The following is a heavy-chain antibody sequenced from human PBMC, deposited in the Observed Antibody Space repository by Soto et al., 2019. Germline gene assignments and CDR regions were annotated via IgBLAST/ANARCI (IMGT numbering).Heavy chain of an antibody. CDR3: ARGDFDSSANYYAGWFDP. D-gene: IGHD3-22*01. V-gene: IGHV1-2*02. J-gene: IGHJ5*02. CDR2: INPNSGGT. Sequence: QVQLVQSGAEVKKPGASVKVSCKASGYTFTAYYMHWLRQAPGQGLEWMGWINPNSGGTKYAQKFQCRVTMTNDTSISTAYMELSRLGSDDTAVYYCARGDFDSSANYYAGWFDPWGQGTLVTVSS. CDR1: GYTFTAYY.